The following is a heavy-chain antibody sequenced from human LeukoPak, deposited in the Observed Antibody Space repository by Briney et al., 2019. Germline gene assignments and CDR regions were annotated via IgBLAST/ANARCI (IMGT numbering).Heavy chain of an antibody. CDR3: AKVQYYYDSSGYLYYFDY. Sequence: GASLRLSCAASGFSFSSYAMSWVRQPPGKGLEWLSAISGSGRSTYYADSVKGRCTISRENSKNTLYLQMNSLRAEDTAVYYCAKVQYYYDSSGYLYYFDYWGQGTLVTVSS. CDR2: ISGSGRST. D-gene: IGHD3-22*01. CDR1: GFSFSSYA. J-gene: IGHJ4*02. V-gene: IGHV3-23*01.